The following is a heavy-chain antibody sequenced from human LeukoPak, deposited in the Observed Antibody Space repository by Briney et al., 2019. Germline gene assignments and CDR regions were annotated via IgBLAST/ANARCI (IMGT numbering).Heavy chain of an antibody. CDR2: IRSNGATA. D-gene: IGHD1-1*01. V-gene: IGHV3-23*01. J-gene: IGHJ4*02. Sequence: PGGSLRLSWAASGFFFSSFAMTWVRQAPGKVLEWVSTIRSNGATAYNADSVKGRFTISRDNSKNTVYLQMNSLRVEDTAIYYCARGQEFDDGVFDSWGQGTLVTVSS. CDR1: GFFFSSFA. CDR3: ARGQEFDDGVFDS.